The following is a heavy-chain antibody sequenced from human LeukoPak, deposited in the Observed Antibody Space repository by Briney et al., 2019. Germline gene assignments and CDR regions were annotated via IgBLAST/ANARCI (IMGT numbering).Heavy chain of an antibody. D-gene: IGHD4-17*01. Sequence: SETLSLTCTVSGGSISSSSYYWGWIRQPPGKGLEWIGSIYYSGSTYYNPSLKSRVTISVDTSKNQFSLKLSSVTAADTAVYYCARVTGLRRYYYYYMDVWGKGTTVTVSS. V-gene: IGHV4-39*01. CDR2: IYYSGST. CDR1: GGSISSSSYY. CDR3: ARVTGLRRYYYYYMDV. J-gene: IGHJ6*03.